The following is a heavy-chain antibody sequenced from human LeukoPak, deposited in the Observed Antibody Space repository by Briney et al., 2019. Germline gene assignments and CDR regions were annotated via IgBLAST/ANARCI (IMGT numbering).Heavy chain of an antibody. J-gene: IGHJ6*03. CDR1: GGSFSGYY. D-gene: IGHD3-10*01. CDR3: ASGAAGFGELSADSYYYYMDV. Sequence: KSSETLSLTCAVYGGSFSGYYWSWIRQPPGKGLEWIGEINHSGSTNYNPSLKSRVTISVDTSKNQFSLKLSSVTAADTAVYYCASGAAGFGELSADSYYYYMDVWGKGTTVTISS. CDR2: INHSGST. V-gene: IGHV4-34*01.